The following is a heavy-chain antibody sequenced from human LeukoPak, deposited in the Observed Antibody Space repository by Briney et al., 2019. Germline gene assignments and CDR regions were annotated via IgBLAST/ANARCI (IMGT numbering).Heavy chain of an antibody. CDR2: ISYDGSNK. Sequence: SGGSLRLSCAASGFTFSSYAMHWVRQAPGKGLEWVAVISYDGSNKYYADSVKGRFTISRDNSKNTLYLQMNSLRAEDTAVYYCKPSWFDPWGQGTLVTVSS. J-gene: IGHJ5*02. V-gene: IGHV3-30*04. CDR1: GFTFSSYA. CDR3: KPSWFDP.